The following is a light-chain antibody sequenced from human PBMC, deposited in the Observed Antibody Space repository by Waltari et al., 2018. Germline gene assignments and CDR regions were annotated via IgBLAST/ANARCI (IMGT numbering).Light chain of an antibody. CDR2: DVR. V-gene: IGLV2-14*03. J-gene: IGLJ2*01. CDR1: SSDVGGYNY. Sequence: HSALTQPASVSGSPGQSITISCTGTSSDVGGYNYVSWYQQHPGKAPKLMILDVRNRPSGGSNRFSGSKSGNTASLTVSGLQAEDEADYYCSSYISSDTLELFGGGTSLTVL. CDR3: SSYISSDTLEL.